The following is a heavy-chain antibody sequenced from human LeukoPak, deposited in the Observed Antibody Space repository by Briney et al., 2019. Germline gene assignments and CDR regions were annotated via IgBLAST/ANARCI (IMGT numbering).Heavy chain of an antibody. CDR2: IKEDGSEK. CDR1: GFTFRNYW. CDR3: ARGVEPLAANTLAY. D-gene: IGHD1-14*01. V-gene: IGHV3-7*03. J-gene: IGHJ4*02. Sequence: GGSLRLSCGASGFTFRNYWMSWVRQTPGKGLEWEANIKEDGSEKNYVDSVKGRFTISRDNAKNSLYLQMNSLSPDDTAVYYCARGVEPLAANTLAYWGQGTLVTVSS.